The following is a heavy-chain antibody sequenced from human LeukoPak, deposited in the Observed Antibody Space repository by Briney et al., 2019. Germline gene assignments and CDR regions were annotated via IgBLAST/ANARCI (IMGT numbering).Heavy chain of an antibody. Sequence: SETLSLTCTVSGGSISSYYWSWIRQPPGKGLEWIGYIYYSGSTNYNPSLKSRVTISVDTSKNQFSLKLSSVTAADTAVYYCARLFGYSSSWCENWFDPWGQGTLVTVSS. CDR2: IYYSGST. J-gene: IGHJ5*02. CDR3: ARLFGYSSSWCENWFDP. CDR1: GGSISSYY. D-gene: IGHD6-13*01. V-gene: IGHV4-59*08.